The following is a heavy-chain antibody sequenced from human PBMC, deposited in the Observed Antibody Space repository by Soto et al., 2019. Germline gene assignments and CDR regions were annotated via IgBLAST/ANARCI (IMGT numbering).Heavy chain of an antibody. CDR1: GFTFDDHN. CDR2: ISWDGETT. CDR3: ASSQGDY. V-gene: IGHV3-43*01. Sequence: EVHLVESGGVVVQPGGSLRLSCAASGFTFDDHNMHWVRQAWGKGLEWVSLISWDGETTYYADSVKGRFTISRDNSKNSLYLQMNALTTEDTALYYCASSQGDYWGQGTLVTVAS. J-gene: IGHJ4*02.